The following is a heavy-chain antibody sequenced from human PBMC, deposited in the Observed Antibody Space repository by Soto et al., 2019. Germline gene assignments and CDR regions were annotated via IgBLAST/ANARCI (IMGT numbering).Heavy chain of an antibody. Sequence: ASVKVSCKASGYTFTSYAMHWVRQAPGQRLEWMGWINAGNGNTKYSQKFQGRVTITRDTSASTAYMELSSLTSEDTAVYYCARPKDYDDCLDSWAQGTLAPVPS. CDR1: GYTFTSYA. D-gene: IGHD3-22*01. J-gene: IGHJ4*02. CDR3: ARPKDYDDCLDS. V-gene: IGHV1-3*01. CDR2: INAGNGNT.